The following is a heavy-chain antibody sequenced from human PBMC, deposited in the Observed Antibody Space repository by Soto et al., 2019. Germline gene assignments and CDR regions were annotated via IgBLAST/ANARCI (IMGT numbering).Heavy chain of an antibody. CDR1: SGSFSGYY. Sequence: PSETLSLTCSIYSGSFSGYYWSWIHQPPGKGLEWIGEISQSGHTNYSPSLKSRVSISIDTSKKQFSLNLASVSAPDTAVYYCGRAPKVSGSGRIRPDFWGHGTLVTVSS. CDR2: ISQSGHT. CDR3: GRAPKVSGSGRIRPDF. V-gene: IGHV4-34*01. D-gene: IGHD6-25*01. J-gene: IGHJ4*03.